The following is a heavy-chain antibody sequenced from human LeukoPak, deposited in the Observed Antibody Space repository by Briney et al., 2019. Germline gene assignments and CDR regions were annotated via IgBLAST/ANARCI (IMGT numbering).Heavy chain of an antibody. D-gene: IGHD2-2*01. CDR2: IHYSRGA. CDR1: GGSISSPNYF. Sequence: PSETLSLTCTVSGGSISSPNYFWSWLRQHPGKGLEWIAYIHYSRGAYYNSSLESRVTMSVDSSKNQFSLKLSSVTAADTALYYCAREVDVPSTSDAFDIWGQGTMVTVSS. J-gene: IGHJ3*02. V-gene: IGHV4-31*03. CDR3: AREVDVPSTSDAFDI.